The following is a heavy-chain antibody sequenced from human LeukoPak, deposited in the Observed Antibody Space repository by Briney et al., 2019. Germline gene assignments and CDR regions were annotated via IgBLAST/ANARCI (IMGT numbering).Heavy chain of an antibody. D-gene: IGHD2/OR15-2a*01. Sequence: PSGTLSLTCAVSGGSISSSNWWSWVLQPPGKGLEWIVEIYHSGSTNYNPSLKSRVTISVDKSKNQFSLKLSSVTAADTAVYYCARVRTTYRSRTPYYFDYWGQGTLVTVSS. J-gene: IGHJ4*02. V-gene: IGHV4-4*02. CDR3: ARVRTTYRSRTPYYFDY. CDR2: IYHSGST. CDR1: GGSISSSNW.